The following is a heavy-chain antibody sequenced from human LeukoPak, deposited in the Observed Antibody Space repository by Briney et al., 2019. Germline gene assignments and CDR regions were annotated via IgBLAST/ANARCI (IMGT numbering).Heavy chain of an antibody. Sequence: ASVKVSCKASGYTFTSYYMHWVRQAPGQGLEWMGIINPSGGSTSYAQKFQGGVTMTRDTSTSTVYMELSSLRSEDTAVYYCARGVRSYDSSGRPDAFDIWGQGTMVTVSS. V-gene: IGHV1-46*01. J-gene: IGHJ3*02. CDR3: ARGVRSYDSSGRPDAFDI. CDR1: GYTFTSYY. CDR2: INPSGGST. D-gene: IGHD3-22*01.